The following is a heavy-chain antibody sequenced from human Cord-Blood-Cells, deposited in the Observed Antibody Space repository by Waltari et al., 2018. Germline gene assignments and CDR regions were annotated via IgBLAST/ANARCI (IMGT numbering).Heavy chain of an antibody. CDR1: GGSFSGYY. CDR2: INHSGST. CDR3: ASMDAFDI. V-gene: IGHV4-34*01. Sequence: QVQLQKWGAGLLKPSETLSLTCAVYGGSFSGYYWSWIRQPLGKGLEWIGEINHSGSTNYNPSLKSRVTMSGDTSKNQFSLKLSSVTAADTAVYYCASMDAFDIWGQGTMVTVSS. J-gene: IGHJ3*02.